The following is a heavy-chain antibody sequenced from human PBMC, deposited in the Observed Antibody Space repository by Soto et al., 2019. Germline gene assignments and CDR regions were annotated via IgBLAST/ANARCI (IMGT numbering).Heavy chain of an antibody. CDR2: ISYDGSNK. Sequence: GGSLRLSCAASGFPFSSYGMHWVRQAPGKGLEWVAVISYDGSNKYYADSVKGRFTISRDNSKNTLYLQMNSLRAEDTAVYYCAKGSYGPTHWGQGTLVTVSS. D-gene: IGHD5-18*01. CDR1: GFPFSSYG. J-gene: IGHJ4*02. CDR3: AKGSYGPTH. V-gene: IGHV3-30*18.